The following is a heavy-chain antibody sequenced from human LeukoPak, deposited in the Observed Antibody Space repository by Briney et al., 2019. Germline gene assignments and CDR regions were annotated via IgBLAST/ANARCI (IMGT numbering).Heavy chain of an antibody. CDR3: ARDQGIAAYLFDY. V-gene: IGHV3-30-3*01. Sequence: GGSLRLSCAASGFTFSSYAMHWVRQAPGKGLEGVAVISYDGSNKYYAGSVKGRFTISRDNSKNTLYLQMNSLRPEDTAVYYCARDQGIAAYLFDYWGQGTLVTVSS. D-gene: IGHD6-13*01. J-gene: IGHJ4*02. CDR1: GFTFSSYA. CDR2: ISYDGSNK.